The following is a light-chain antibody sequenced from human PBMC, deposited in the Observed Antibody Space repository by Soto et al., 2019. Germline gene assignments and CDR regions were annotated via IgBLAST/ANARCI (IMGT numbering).Light chain of an antibody. CDR1: SSDVGGYNF. J-gene: IGLJ1*01. CDR3: SSYTSSSTYV. Sequence: QSALTQPASVSGSPGQSITISCTGTSSDVGGYNFVSWYQQHPGKAPKLVIYDLSNRPSGVSNRFSGSKSGNTASLTISGLQAEDEADYYCSSYTSSSTYVFGTGTKVTVL. V-gene: IGLV2-14*01. CDR2: DLS.